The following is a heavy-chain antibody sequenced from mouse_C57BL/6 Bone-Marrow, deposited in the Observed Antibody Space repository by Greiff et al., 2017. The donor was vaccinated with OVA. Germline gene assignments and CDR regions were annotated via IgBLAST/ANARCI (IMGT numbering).Heavy chain of an antibody. Sequence: EVKVVESGGGLVQPGGSLKLSCAASGFTFSDYYMYWVRQTPEKRLEWVAYISNGGGSTYYPDTVKGRFPISSDNAKNTLYLQMSRLKSEDTAMYYCARDYFYAMDYWGQGTSVTVSS. CDR3: ARDYFYAMDY. D-gene: IGHD1-1*01. J-gene: IGHJ4*01. CDR1: GFTFSDYY. CDR2: ISNGGGST. V-gene: IGHV5-12*01.